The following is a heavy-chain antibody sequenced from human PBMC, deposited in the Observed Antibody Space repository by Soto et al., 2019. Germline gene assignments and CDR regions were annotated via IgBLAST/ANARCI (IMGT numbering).Heavy chain of an antibody. CDR2: ISYDGSNK. CDR3: ARDRAVTLDY. J-gene: IGHJ4*02. Sequence: QVQLVESGGGVVQPGRSLRLSRAASGFTFSSYAMHWVRQAPGKGLEWVAVISYDGSNKYYADSVKGRFTISRDNSKNTLYLQMNSLRAEDTAVYYCARDRAVTLDYWGQGTLVTVSS. D-gene: IGHD4-17*01. CDR1: GFTFSSYA. V-gene: IGHV3-30-3*01.